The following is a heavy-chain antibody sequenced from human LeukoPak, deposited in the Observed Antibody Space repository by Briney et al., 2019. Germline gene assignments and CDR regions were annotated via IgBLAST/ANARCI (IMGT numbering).Heavy chain of an antibody. D-gene: IGHD6-6*01. CDR3: ARDGSFIAAYYGMDV. Sequence: RASVKVSCKASGYTFTSYYMHWVRQAPGQGLEWMGIINPSGGSTSYAQKFQGRVTMTRDTSTSTVYMELSSLRSEDTAVYYCARDGSFIAAYYGMDVWGQGTTVTVSS. V-gene: IGHV1-46*01. CDR2: INPSGGST. J-gene: IGHJ6*02. CDR1: GYTFTSYY.